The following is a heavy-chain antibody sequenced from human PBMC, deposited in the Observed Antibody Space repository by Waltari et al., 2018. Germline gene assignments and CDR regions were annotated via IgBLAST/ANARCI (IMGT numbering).Heavy chain of an antibody. CDR3: ARKGAFDI. CDR2: ISYDGSNK. Sequence: QVQLVESGGGVVQPGRSLRLSCAASGFTFSSYAMHWVRQAPGKGLEWVAVISYDGSNKYYADSVKGRFTISRDNSKNTLYLQMNSLRAEDTAVYYCARKGAFDIWGQGTMVTVSS. J-gene: IGHJ3*02. V-gene: IGHV3-30-3*01. CDR1: GFTFSSYA.